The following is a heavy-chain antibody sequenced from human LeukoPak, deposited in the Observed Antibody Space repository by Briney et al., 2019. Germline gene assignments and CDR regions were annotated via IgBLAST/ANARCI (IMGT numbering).Heavy chain of an antibody. V-gene: IGHV7-4-1*02. CDR2: INTDTGNP. Sequence: ASVKVSCKASGYTFTSYGINWVRQAPGQGLEWMGWINTDTGNPTYAQGFTERFVFSLDTSVSTAYLQISSLRVEDTAVYYCAAVPYYYDSSGLPDYWGQGTLVTASS. CDR1: GYTFTSYG. D-gene: IGHD3-22*01. J-gene: IGHJ4*02. CDR3: AAVPYYYDSSGLPDY.